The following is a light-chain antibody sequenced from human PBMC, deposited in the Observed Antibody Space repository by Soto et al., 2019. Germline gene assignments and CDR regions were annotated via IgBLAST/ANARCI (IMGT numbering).Light chain of an antibody. V-gene: IGLV1-44*01. Sequence: QSVLTQPPSASGAPGQRVTISCSGSSSNIGRNTVNWYQQLPGTAPKLLIYSNYQRPSGVPDRFSGSKSGTSASLAISGPQSEDEGDYFCAAGDDSLNGPVFGGGTKLTVL. CDR3: AAGDDSLNGPV. J-gene: IGLJ2*01. CDR1: SSNIGRNT. CDR2: SNY.